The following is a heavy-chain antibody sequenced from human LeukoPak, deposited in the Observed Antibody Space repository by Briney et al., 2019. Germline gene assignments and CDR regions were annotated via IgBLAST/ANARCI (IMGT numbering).Heavy chain of an antibody. CDR2: ISGSGGGT. V-gene: IGHV3-23*01. CDR3: VQEGPRGLAFDI. Sequence: GGSLRLSCEASGVTFSSYVMSWVRQAPGKQPEWVSGISGSGGGTYYADSVKGRFAISRDNSKNTMYLQMNSLGAEDTAVYYCVQEGPRGLAFDIWGQGTKVTVSS. CDR1: GVTFSSYV. J-gene: IGHJ3*02.